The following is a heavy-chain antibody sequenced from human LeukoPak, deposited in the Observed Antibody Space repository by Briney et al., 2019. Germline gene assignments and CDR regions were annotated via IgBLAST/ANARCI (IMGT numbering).Heavy chain of an antibody. CDR3: ARSGGYDYVWGSYEDY. CDR2: IHYSGST. V-gene: IGHV4-59*08. Sequence: PSETLSLTCTVSGGSISNYYWSWIRQPPGKGLEWIGYIHYSGSTSYNPSLKSRVTISVDTSKNQFSLKLSSVTAADTAVYYCARSGGYDYVWGSYEDYWGQGTLVTVSS. J-gene: IGHJ4*02. CDR1: GGSISNYY. D-gene: IGHD3-16*01.